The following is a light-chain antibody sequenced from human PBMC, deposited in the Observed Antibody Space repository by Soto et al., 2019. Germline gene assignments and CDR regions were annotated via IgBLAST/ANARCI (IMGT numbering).Light chain of an antibody. CDR1: SSDIGAYNF. Sequence: QSVLTQPASVSGSPGQSITISCTGTSSDIGAYNFVSWYQQHPGKAPKLMLYDVNLRPSGVSNRFSGSKSGNTASLTISGLQAEDEADYYCTSWTTSTTMIFGGGTKVTVL. CDR2: DVN. V-gene: IGLV2-14*03. J-gene: IGLJ2*01. CDR3: TSWTTSTTMI.